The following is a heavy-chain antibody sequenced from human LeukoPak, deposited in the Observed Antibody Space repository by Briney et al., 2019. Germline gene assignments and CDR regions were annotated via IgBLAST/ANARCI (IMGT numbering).Heavy chain of an antibody. V-gene: IGHV4-59*01. CDR2: IYYSGST. Sequence: PSETLSLTCTVSGGSISSYYWSWIRQPPGEGLEWIGYIYYSGSTNYNPSLKSRVTISVDTSKNQFSLKLSSVTAADTAVYYCARYNYDFWSGYSKWFDPWGQGTLVTVSS. CDR1: GGSISSYY. CDR3: ARYNYDFWSGYSKWFDP. J-gene: IGHJ5*02. D-gene: IGHD3-3*01.